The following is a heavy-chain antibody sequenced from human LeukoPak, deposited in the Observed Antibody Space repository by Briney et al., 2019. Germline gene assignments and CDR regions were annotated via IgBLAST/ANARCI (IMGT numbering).Heavy chain of an antibody. J-gene: IGHJ5*02. Sequence: GGSLRLSCAASGFTYSSYAMSWVRQAPGKGLEWVSAISGSGGRIYYGASVKGRFTISRDNSKNTLNLQMNSLRAEDTAVYYCARVADLSYGYTVDRWGQGTLVTVSS. V-gene: IGHV3-23*01. CDR1: GFTYSSYA. CDR2: ISGSGGRI. CDR3: ARVADLSYGYTVDR. D-gene: IGHD3-16*01.